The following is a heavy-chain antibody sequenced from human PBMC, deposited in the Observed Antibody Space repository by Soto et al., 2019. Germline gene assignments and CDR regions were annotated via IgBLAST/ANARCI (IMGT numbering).Heavy chain of an antibody. D-gene: IGHD5-12*01. CDR3: AREGGYSGYYDAFDI. CDR1: GFTFSDYY. CDR2: ISSSGSTI. J-gene: IGHJ3*02. Sequence: GESLKISCAASGFTFSDYYMSWIRQAPGKGLEWVSYISSSGSTIYYADSVKGRFTISRDNAKNSLYLQMNSLRAEDTAVYYCAREGGYSGYYDAFDIWGQGTMVTVSS. V-gene: IGHV3-11*01.